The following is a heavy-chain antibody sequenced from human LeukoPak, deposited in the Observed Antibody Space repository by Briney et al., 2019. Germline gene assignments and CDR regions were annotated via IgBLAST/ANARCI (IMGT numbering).Heavy chain of an antibody. Sequence: GGSLRLSCAASGFTFSSYGMHWVRQAPGKGLEWVAVIWYDGSNKYYADSVKGRFTISRDNSKNTLYLQMSSLRAEDTAVYYCAKDLLAAAEEYWGQGTLVTVSS. V-gene: IGHV3-33*06. CDR3: AKDLLAAAEEY. CDR1: GFTFSSYG. CDR2: IWYDGSNK. D-gene: IGHD6-13*01. J-gene: IGHJ4*02.